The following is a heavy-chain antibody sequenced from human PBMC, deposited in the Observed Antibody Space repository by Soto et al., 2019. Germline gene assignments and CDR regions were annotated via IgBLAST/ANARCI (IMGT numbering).Heavy chain of an antibody. CDR3: ARSITLTGYSYFYYGMEV. D-gene: IGHD3-9*01. V-gene: IGHV1-69*13. CDR1: GGTFSNHA. CDR2: IIPIFGTA. J-gene: IGHJ6*02. Sequence: SVKVSCKASGGTFSNHAINWVRQAPGQGLEWMGGIIPIFGTANYAQKFQGRVTITADESTSTAYMELSSLRSEDTAVYYCARSITLTGYSYFYYGMEVWGQGTTVTVSS.